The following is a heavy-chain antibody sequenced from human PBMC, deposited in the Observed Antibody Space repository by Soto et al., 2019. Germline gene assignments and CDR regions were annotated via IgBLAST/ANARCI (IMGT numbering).Heavy chain of an antibody. D-gene: IGHD1-26*01. CDR3: ARGGDTDAFDI. CDR1: GDSISSGGYY. V-gene: IGHV4-31*03. Sequence: PSETLSLTCTVSGDSISSGGYYWSWIRQHQGKGLEWIGYISNSGSTFYNPSLRSRVTTSVDTSKNQFSLKLSSVTAADTAVYYCARGGDTDAFDIWGQGTMVTVSS. J-gene: IGHJ3*02. CDR2: ISNSGST.